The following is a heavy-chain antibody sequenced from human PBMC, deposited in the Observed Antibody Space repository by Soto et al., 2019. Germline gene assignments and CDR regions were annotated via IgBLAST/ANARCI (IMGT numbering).Heavy chain of an antibody. Sequence: GGSLRLSCAASGFTFSSYTMNWVRQAPGKGLEWVSSISSGSSYIYYADSVKGRFTISRDNAKNSLYLQMNSLRAEDTAVYYCAKDLTTVVILDYWGQGTLVTVSS. CDR3: AKDLTTVVILDY. D-gene: IGHD4-17*01. CDR1: GFTFSSYT. J-gene: IGHJ4*02. V-gene: IGHV3-21*01. CDR2: ISSGSSYI.